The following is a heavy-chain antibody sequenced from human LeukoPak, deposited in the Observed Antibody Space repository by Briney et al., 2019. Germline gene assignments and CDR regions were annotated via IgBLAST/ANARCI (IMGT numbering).Heavy chain of an antibody. D-gene: IGHD3-22*01. CDR3: ARDRDYYDSSGYWTPLDY. CDR1: GGSISSYY. Sequence: SETLSLTCTVSGGSISSYYWSWIRQPAGKGLEWIGRLYTSGSTNYNPSLQSRVTMSGDTSKNQLSLKLRSVTAADTAVYYCARDRDYYDSSGYWTPLDYWGQGTLVTVSS. V-gene: IGHV4-4*07. CDR2: LYTSGST. J-gene: IGHJ4*02.